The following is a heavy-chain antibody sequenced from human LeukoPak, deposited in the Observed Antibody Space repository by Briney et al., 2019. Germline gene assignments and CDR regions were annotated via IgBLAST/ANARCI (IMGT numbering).Heavy chain of an antibody. CDR1: GFTFSSYG. J-gene: IGHJ4*02. CDR2: IWYDGSNK. Sequence: QPGGSLRLSCAASGFTFSSYGMHWVRQAPGKGLEWVAVIWYDGSNKYYADSVKGRFTISRDNSKNTLYLQMNSLRAEDTAVYYCARSRTIFGVASKYYFDYWGQGTLVTVSS. CDR3: ARSRTIFGVASKYYFDY. V-gene: IGHV3-33*01. D-gene: IGHD3-3*01.